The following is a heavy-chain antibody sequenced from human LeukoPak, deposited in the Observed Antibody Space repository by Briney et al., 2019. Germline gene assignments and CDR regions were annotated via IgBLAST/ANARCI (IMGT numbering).Heavy chain of an antibody. J-gene: IGHJ4*02. CDR3: ARGTGDYEYYFDY. V-gene: IGHV3-7*01. CDR2: IKQDGSEK. CDR1: GFTFSSYW. Sequence: GXSLRLSCAASGFTFSSYWMSWVCQAPGKGVEWVANIKQDGSEKYYVDSVKGGFTISRDNDKNSLYLQMNSLRAEDTAVYYCARGTGDYEYYFDYWGQGTLVTVSS. D-gene: IGHD4-17*01.